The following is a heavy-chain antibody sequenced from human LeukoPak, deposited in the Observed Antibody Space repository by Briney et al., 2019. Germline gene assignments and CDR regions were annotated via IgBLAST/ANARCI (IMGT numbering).Heavy chain of an antibody. J-gene: IGHJ3*02. CDR1: GYTFTSYY. CDR3: ARSMYGGNSVGAFDI. D-gene: IGHD4-23*01. V-gene: IGHV1-18*04. Sequence: GASVKVSCKASGYTFTSYYMHWVRQAPGQGLEWMGWISAYNGNTNYAQKLQGRVTMTTDTSTSTAYMELRSLRSDDTAVYYCARSMYGGNSVGAFDIWGQGTMVTVSS. CDR2: ISAYNGNT.